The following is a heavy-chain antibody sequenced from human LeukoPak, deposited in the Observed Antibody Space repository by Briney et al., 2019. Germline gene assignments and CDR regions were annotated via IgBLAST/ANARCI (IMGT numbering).Heavy chain of an antibody. V-gene: IGHV4-59*01. D-gene: IGHD4-17*01. CDR2: IYYSGST. J-gene: IGHJ4*02. CDR3: ARAGYYGDYHFDY. CDR1: AGSISSYY. Sequence: SETLSLTCTVSAGSISSYYWSWIRQPPGKGLEWIGYIYYSGSTNYNPSLKSRVTISVDTSKNQFSLKLSSVTAADTAVYYCARAGYYGDYHFDYWGQGTLVTVSS.